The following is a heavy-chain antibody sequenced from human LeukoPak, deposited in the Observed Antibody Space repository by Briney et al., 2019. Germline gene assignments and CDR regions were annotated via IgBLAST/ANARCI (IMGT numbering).Heavy chain of an antibody. CDR1: GFTFSSYG. D-gene: IGHD2-15*01. CDR3: ARALVVVVAATPVDYGMDV. J-gene: IGHJ6*02. V-gene: IGHV3-21*01. CDR2: ISSSSSYI. Sequence: PGRSLRLSCAASGFTFSSYGMHWVRQAPGKGLEWVSSISSSSSYIYYADSVKGRFTISRDNARNSLYLQMNSLRAEDTAVYYCARALVVVVAATPVDYGMDVWGQGTTVTVSS.